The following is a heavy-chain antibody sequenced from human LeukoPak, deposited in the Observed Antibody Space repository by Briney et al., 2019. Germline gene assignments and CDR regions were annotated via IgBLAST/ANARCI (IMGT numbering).Heavy chain of an antibody. CDR3: APRTRSFSYTYGDAYYSYYMDV. V-gene: IGHV4-59*02. D-gene: IGHD5-18*01. J-gene: IGHJ6*03. Sequence: SETLSLTCTVSGGSGSSDSWSWIRQPPGQGLEWIGYISYSGSTRYNPSLKSRVTISVDPSKSQLSLKLRSVPAADTAVYYCAPRTRSFSYTYGDAYYSYYMDVWGKGTTVIVS. CDR2: ISYSGST. CDR1: GGSGSSDS.